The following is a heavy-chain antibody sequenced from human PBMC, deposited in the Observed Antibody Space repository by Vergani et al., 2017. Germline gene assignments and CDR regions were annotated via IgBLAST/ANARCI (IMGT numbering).Heavy chain of an antibody. CDR1: GFSLSTSDMR. CDR2: IDWDDDK. D-gene: IGHD3-16*01. CDR3: SRTHDVPYSYYNDV. J-gene: IGHJ6*03. Sequence: QVTLKESGPALVKPTQTLTLTCTFSGFSLSTSDMRVSWIRQPPGKALEWLARIDWDDDKFYNTSLKTRLTISKDTPKNQVVLTMTNMYPVDTATYFCSRTHDVPYSYYNDVWGKGTTVTVSS. V-gene: IGHV2-70*04.